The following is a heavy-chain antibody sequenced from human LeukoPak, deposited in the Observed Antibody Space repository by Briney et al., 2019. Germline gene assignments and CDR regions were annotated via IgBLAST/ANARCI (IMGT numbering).Heavy chain of an antibody. Sequence: PSETLSLTCTVSGGSISSYYWSWIRQPPGQGLEWIGYIYFRGITNYNPSLKSRVTISVDTSKNQFSLKLSSVTAADTVGYYCATHVRPGAAESYWYFDLWGRGTLVTVSS. V-gene: IGHV4-59*08. CDR1: GGSISSYY. CDR2: IYFRGIT. D-gene: IGHD2-2*01. CDR3: ATHVRPGAAESYWYFDL. J-gene: IGHJ2*01.